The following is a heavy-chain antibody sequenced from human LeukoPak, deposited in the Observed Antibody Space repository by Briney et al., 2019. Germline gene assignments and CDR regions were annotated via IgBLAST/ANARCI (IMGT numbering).Heavy chain of an antibody. J-gene: IGHJ6*02. Sequence: SETLSLTCTVSGGSISTSYWTWMRQPAGKGLEWIGRIYNGNPHYNPSLKSRVSMSLDTSTNQFSLSLTSVTAADTAVYYCTWRNLDSSWNYNVEVWGQGTTVTVSS. V-gene: IGHV4-4*07. CDR3: TWRNLDSSWNYNVEV. CDR2: IYNGNP. D-gene: IGHD1-7*01. CDR1: GGSISTSY.